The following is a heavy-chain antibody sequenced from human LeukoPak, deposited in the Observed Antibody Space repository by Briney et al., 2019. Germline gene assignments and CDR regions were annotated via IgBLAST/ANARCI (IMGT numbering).Heavy chain of an antibody. CDR3: ARAARPSGSSWYRNNWFDP. Sequence: SETLSLTCTVSDGSISSYYWSWIRQPPGKGLEWIGYIYYSGSTNYNPSLKSRVTISVDTSKNQFSLKLSSVTAADTAVYYCARAARPSGSSWYRNNWFDPWGQGTLVTVSS. CDR2: IYYSGST. J-gene: IGHJ5*02. V-gene: IGHV4-59*12. D-gene: IGHD6-13*01. CDR1: DGSISSYY.